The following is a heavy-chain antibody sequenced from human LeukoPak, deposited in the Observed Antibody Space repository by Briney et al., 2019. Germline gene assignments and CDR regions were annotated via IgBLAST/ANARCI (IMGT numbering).Heavy chain of an antibody. D-gene: IGHD3-22*01. CDR1: GGTFSSYA. CDR2: IIPIFGTA. J-gene: IGHJ4*02. Sequence: SVKVSCKASGGTFSSYAISWVRQAPGQGLEWMGGIIPIFGTANYAQKFQGRVTITADESTSTAYMELSSLRSEDTAVYYCARGLVVVDPGPYYFDYWGQGTLVTVPP. CDR3: ARGLVVVDPGPYYFDY. V-gene: IGHV1-69*13.